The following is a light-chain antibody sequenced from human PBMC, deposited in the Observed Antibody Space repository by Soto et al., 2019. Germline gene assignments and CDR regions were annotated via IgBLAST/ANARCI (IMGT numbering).Light chain of an antibody. J-gene: IGKJ4*01. CDR1: QSVTGH. Sequence: IVLTQSPGTLSLSPGERATLSCRASQSVTGHLAWYQQKPGQAPRLLIYGASNRATGIADRFSGSGSGTDFTLTISRLEPEDSAVYYCQQYATSPLTFGGGTKVEMK. CDR3: QQYATSPLT. V-gene: IGKV3-20*01. CDR2: GAS.